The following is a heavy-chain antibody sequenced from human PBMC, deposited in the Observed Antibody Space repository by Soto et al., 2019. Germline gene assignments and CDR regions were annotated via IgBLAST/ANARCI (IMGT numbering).Heavy chain of an antibody. V-gene: IGHV1-69*02. CDR1: GGTFSSYT. D-gene: IGHD2-15*01. CDR2: IIPILGIA. J-gene: IGHJ6*03. CDR3: ASRIYCSGGSCGYYYYYMDV. Sequence: SVKVSCKASGGTFSSYTISWVRQAPGQGLERMGRIIPILGIANYAQKFQGRVTITADKSTSTAYMELSSLRSEDTAVYYCASRIYCSGGSCGYYYYYMDVWGKGTTVTVSS.